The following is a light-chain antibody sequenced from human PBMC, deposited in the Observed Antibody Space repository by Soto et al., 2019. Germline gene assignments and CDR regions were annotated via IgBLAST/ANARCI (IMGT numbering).Light chain of an antibody. CDR3: QHRIKWPPIFT. J-gene: IGKJ3*01. V-gene: IGKV3-11*01. CDR2: ETS. Sequence: EIVSTQSPATLSLSPGERATLSCRASQSVSSYLAWYQQKPGQAPRLLIYETSNRATGIPARFSGSASGTDFTLTISSLGPEDFAVYYCQHRIKWPPIFTFGPGTKLDIK. CDR1: QSVSSY.